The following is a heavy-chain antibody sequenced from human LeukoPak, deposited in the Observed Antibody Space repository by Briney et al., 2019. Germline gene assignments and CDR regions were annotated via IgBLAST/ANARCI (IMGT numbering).Heavy chain of an antibody. CDR2: ISGSGAST. V-gene: IGHV3-23*01. D-gene: IGHD6-19*01. Sequence: GGSLRLSCAASGFTFSTYAMSWVRLAPGKGLEWVSAISGSGASTYYADSMKGRFTISRDNSKNTLSLKMNSLRAEDTAIYYCAKSTGWSYYFDYWGQGNLVTVSS. CDR1: GFTFSTYA. J-gene: IGHJ4*02. CDR3: AKSTGWSYYFDY.